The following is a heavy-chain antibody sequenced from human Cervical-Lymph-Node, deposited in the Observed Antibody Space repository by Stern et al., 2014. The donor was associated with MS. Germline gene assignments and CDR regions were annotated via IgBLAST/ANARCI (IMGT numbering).Heavy chain of an antibody. CDR1: GGSTSSYY. CDR2: ISSSGGT. Sequence: VHLVESGPGLVKPSETLSLTCTVSGGSTSSYYWSWIRQPPGKGLEWIGYISSSGGTKYNPSLKSRVTISVDTSKNQIAPNPSSVTAADAAVYYCARGYTTSSGRPDYWGQGTLVTVST. D-gene: IGHD6-6*01. CDR3: ARGYTTSSGRPDY. V-gene: IGHV4-59*08. J-gene: IGHJ4*02.